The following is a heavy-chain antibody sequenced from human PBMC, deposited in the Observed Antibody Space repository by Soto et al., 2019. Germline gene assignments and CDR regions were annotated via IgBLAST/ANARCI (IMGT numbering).Heavy chain of an antibody. CDR2: IGISAGTT. V-gene: IGHV3-48*03. CDR1: GFTFTTYE. Sequence: XASLGLSCVASGFTFTTYELNWVRQAPGKGLEWISYIGISAGTTYYADSVKGRFTISRDNSKNSLYLQMNSLRAEDTAVYYCVREGGWNRRDAFDIWGPGTMVTVSS. D-gene: IGHD1-1*01. J-gene: IGHJ3*02. CDR3: VREGGWNRRDAFDI.